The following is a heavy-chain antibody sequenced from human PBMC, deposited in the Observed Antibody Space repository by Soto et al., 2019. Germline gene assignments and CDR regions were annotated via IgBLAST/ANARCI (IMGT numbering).Heavy chain of an antibody. J-gene: IGHJ5*01. CDR2: ISDEGSRT. CDR1: GFSFSTLE. CDR3: VKGGWLDF. V-gene: IGHV3-23*01. Sequence: EVQLLESGGGLVQPGGSLRLSCAASGFSFSTLEMSWVRQAPGGGLEWVSFISDEGSRTYYADAVKGRFTISRDNSKHTLYLQMNSLTAEDTAVYACVKGGWLDFWGQGTLVTVSS. D-gene: IGHD3-16*01.